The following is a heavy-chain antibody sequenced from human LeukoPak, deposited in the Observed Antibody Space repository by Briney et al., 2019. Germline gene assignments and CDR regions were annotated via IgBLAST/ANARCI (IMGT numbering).Heavy chain of an antibody. CDR2: MNPNSGNT. Sequence: GASVKVSCKASGYTFTSYDINWVRQATGQGLEWMGWMNPNSGNTGYAQKFQGRVTMTRNTSTSTAYMELSSLRSEDTAVYYCARGAGTTWYYYYMDVWGKGTTVTVSS. CDR3: ARGAGTTWYYYYMDV. J-gene: IGHJ6*03. V-gene: IGHV1-8*01. CDR1: GYTFTSYD. D-gene: IGHD1-7*01.